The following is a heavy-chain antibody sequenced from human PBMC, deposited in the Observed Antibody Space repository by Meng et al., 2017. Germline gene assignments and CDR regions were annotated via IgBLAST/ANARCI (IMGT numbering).Heavy chain of an antibody. J-gene: IGHJ6*02. CDR2: IRQDGSEK. Sequence: GESLKISCAASGFTFSSYWMRWVRQAPGKGLEWVANIRQDGSEKCYVDSVKGRFTISRDNAKNSLYLQMNSLRAEDTAVYYCARGMTDIVVVRAAMTRQYCSGGSCYYDYYYGMDVWGQGTTVTVSS. V-gene: IGHV3-7*01. CDR3: ARGMTDIVVVRAAMTRQYCSGGSCYYDYYYGMDV. D-gene: IGHD2-2*01. CDR1: GFTFSSYW.